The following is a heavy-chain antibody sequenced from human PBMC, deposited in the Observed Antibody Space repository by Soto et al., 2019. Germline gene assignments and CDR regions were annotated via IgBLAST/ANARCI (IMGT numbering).Heavy chain of an antibody. CDR3: ATKARVTNYLYYGMDV. D-gene: IGHD2-21*02. J-gene: IGHJ6*02. Sequence: GSLRPSCDVSGLTFNTSRIHWDLQPPGKGIEWLAVRSYGGATQYYGDTVKGRFTISRDNSKNTLFLHMGRLRAEDTAMYYCATKARVTNYLYYGMDVWGLGTTVTVSS. CDR2: RSYGGATQ. V-gene: IGHV3-30*03. CDR1: GLTFNTSR.